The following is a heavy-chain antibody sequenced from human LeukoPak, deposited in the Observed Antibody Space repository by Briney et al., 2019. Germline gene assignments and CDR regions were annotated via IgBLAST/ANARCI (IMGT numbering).Heavy chain of an antibody. V-gene: IGHV4-59*12. Sequence: SETLSLTCTVSGGSMSPYHWGWIRQPPGKGLEWTGYIYYSGSTYYNPSLKSRVTISVDRSKNQFSLNLSSVTAADTAVYYCAREGYCSGGSCDNWFDPWGQGTLVTVSS. CDR2: IYYSGST. CDR1: GGSMSPYH. J-gene: IGHJ5*02. D-gene: IGHD2-15*01. CDR3: AREGYCSGGSCDNWFDP.